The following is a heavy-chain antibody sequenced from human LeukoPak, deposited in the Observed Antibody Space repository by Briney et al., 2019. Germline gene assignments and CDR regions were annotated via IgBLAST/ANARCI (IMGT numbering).Heavy chain of an antibody. CDR3: TRAPPGMTMMTDY. J-gene: IGHJ4*02. CDR1: GYAFTNYH. D-gene: IGHD3-22*01. Sequence: ASVKVSCKASGYAFTNYHIAWVRQAPGQGLEWMGWVSTNDGNTVYAQRLQGRVTMTTDTSTSVAYMELRSLTSDDTAVYYCTRAPPGMTMMTDYWGQGTLVTVSS. V-gene: IGHV1-18*01. CDR2: VSTNDGNT.